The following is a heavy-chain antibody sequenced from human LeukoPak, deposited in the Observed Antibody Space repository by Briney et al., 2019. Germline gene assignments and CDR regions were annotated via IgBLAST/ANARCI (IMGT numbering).Heavy chain of an antibody. V-gene: IGHV3-23*01. CDR1: GFTLSSYA. J-gene: IGHJ4*02. D-gene: IGHD7-27*01. CDR2: ISGSGDST. CDR3: ARAGAIHY. Sequence: GGSLRLSCAASGFTLSSYAMSWVRQAPGKGLEWVSGISGSGDSTYYADSVKGRFTISSDNSKNTLYLQMNSLRAEDTAVYYCARAGAIHYWGQGTLVTVSS.